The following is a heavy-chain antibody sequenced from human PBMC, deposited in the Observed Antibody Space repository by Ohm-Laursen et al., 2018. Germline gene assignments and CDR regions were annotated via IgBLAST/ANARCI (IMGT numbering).Heavy chain of an antibody. CDR2: LYASGTT. V-gene: IGHV4-4*07. CDR3: AREGKYYDSSGYFMGY. Sequence: SDTLSLTCPVSGHSISSYYWSWIRQSAGRGLEWIGRLYASGTTNYNPSLMSRVTMSIDTSKNQFFLKLSSVTAADTAVYYCAREGKYYDSSGYFMGYWGQGTLVTVSS. J-gene: IGHJ4*02. D-gene: IGHD3-22*01. CDR1: GHSISSYY.